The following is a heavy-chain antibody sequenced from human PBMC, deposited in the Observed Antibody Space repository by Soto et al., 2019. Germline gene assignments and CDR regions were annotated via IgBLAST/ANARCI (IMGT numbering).Heavy chain of an antibody. Sequence: SETLSLTCTVSGGSVSSNSYSWGWIRQSPGKGLEWIGTIYSSENTYYNPSLLSRVTISVDTSMNEFSLRLSSVTAADTAVYYCARLNGYSVSTSCHGYYGMDVWRQGTTDTVSS. CDR2: IYSSENT. J-gene: IGHJ6*02. CDR1: GGSVSSNSYS. V-gene: IGHV4-39*01. CDR3: ARLNGYSVSTSCHGYYGMDV. D-gene: IGHD2-2*03.